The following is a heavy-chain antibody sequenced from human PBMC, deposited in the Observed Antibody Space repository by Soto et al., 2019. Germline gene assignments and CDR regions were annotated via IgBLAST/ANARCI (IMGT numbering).Heavy chain of an antibody. D-gene: IGHD6-19*01. CDR3: AKSGSSGWYGWFDP. J-gene: IGHJ5*02. Sequence: QTTLKEAGPTLVKPTQTLTLTCIFSGFSLSTSGVGVGWIRQPPGKALEWIGFIYWNDDKRYSPYLKSRLTITKDTSNNQVVLTMTNMDPVDTATYYCAKSGSSGWYGWFDPWGQGTLVTVSS. CDR2: IYWNDDK. V-gene: IGHV2-5*01. CDR1: GFSLSTSGVG.